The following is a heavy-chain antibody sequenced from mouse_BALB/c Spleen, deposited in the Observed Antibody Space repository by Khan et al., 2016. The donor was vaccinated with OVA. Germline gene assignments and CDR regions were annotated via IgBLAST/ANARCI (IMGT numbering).Heavy chain of an antibody. Sequence: EVELVESGGDLVKPGGSLKLSCAASGFTFSTYGMSWVRQAPDKRLEWVATVSTGGSYTYYPDSVKGRFTISRDNAKNTLYLQMSGLRSEDTAMFYCTRLAYYYESEWFAYWGQGTLVTVSA. J-gene: IGHJ3*01. CDR1: GFTFSTYG. CDR2: VSTGGSYT. CDR3: TRLAYYYESEWFAY. V-gene: IGHV5-6*01. D-gene: IGHD1-1*01.